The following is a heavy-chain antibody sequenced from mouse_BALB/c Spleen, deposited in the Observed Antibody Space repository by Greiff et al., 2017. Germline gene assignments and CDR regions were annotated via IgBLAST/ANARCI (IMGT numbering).Heavy chain of an antibody. J-gene: IGHJ2*01. CDR2: ISSGGST. Sequence: EVQGVESGGGLVKPGGSLKLSCAASVFTFSSYAMSWVRQTPEKRLEWVASISSGGSTYYPASVKGRFTISRDNARNILYLQISSLRSEDTAMYFCARNYYGSCYYFDYWGQGTTLTVSS. D-gene: IGHD1-1*01. CDR3: ARNYYGSCYYFDY. CDR1: VFTFSSYA. V-gene: IGHV5-6-5*01.